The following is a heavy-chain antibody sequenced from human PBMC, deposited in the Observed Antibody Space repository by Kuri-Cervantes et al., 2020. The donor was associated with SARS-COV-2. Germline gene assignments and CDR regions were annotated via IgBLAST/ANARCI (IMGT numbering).Heavy chain of an antibody. CDR1: GGTFNSYG. V-gene: IGHV1-69*05. J-gene: IGHJ4*02. D-gene: IGHD3-10*01. CDR2: IIPLFRSA. Sequence: SVKVSCKPSGGTFNSYGINWVRQAPGQGLEWMGGIIPLFRSANYAQKFQGRVTITTDKSTSTAYMELNSLRSDDTAVYYCARDAPMVRGAPHDYWGQGTLVTVSS. CDR3: ARDAPMVRGAPHDY.